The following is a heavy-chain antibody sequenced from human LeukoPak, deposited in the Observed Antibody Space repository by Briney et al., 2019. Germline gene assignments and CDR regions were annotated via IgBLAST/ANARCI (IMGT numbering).Heavy chain of an antibody. CDR3: ARFQYCSSTSCLTSYYFDY. CDR2: IYPGDSDT. D-gene: IGHD2-2*01. V-gene: IGHV5-51*01. Sequence: GESLKISCKGSGYSFTSYWIGWVRQMPGKGLEWMGIIYPGDSDTRYSPSFQGQVTISADKSISTAYLQRSSLKASDTAMYYCARFQYCSSTSCLTSYYFDYWGQGTLVTVSS. CDR1: GYSFTSYW. J-gene: IGHJ4*02.